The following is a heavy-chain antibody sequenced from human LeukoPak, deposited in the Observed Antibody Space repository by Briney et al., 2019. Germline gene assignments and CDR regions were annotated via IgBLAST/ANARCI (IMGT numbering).Heavy chain of an antibody. D-gene: IGHD3-9*01. CDR3: ARAPEYFDILTGFYNFFFDY. Sequence: GGSLRLSCAASGFTFRSYWMHWVRQAPGTGLVLVSSINFDGSTTNYADSVKGRFTISRDNAKNTLYLQMNSLRAEDTAVYYCARAPEYFDILTGFYNFFFDYWGQGTLVTVSS. CDR2: INFDGSTT. V-gene: IGHV3-74*01. J-gene: IGHJ4*02. CDR1: GFTFRSYW.